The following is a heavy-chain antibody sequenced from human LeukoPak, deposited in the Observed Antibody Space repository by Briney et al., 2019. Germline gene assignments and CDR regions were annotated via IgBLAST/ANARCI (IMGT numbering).Heavy chain of an antibody. Sequence: GSLRLSCAASGFTFSSYGMHWVRQAPGKGLEWVAVISYHGSNKYYADSVKGRFTISRDNSKNTLYLQMNSLRAEDTAVYYCGKYSDYGDYLDWFDPWGRGTLVTVSS. V-gene: IGHV3-30*18. CDR1: GFTFSSYG. D-gene: IGHD4-17*01. CDR2: ISYHGSNK. J-gene: IGHJ5*02. CDR3: GKYSDYGDYLDWFDP.